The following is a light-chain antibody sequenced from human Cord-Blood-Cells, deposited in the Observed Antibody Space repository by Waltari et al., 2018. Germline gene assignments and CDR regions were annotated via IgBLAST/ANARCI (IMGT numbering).Light chain of an antibody. J-gene: IGLJ2*01. CDR3: AAWDDSLNGPVV. Sequence: QSVLTQPPSASGTPGQRVTISCSGSSSNLGSNTVNWYQQLPGTATKLLIYSNNQRPSGVPDRFSGSTSGTSASLAISGLQSEDEADYYCAAWDDSLNGPVVFGGGTKLTVL. V-gene: IGLV1-44*01. CDR1: SSNLGSNT. CDR2: SNN.